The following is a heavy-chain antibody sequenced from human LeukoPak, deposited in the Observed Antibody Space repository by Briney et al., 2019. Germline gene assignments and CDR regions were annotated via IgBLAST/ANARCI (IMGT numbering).Heavy chain of an antibody. J-gene: IGHJ4*02. CDR3: ANSRYDSSGYYGIIGY. D-gene: IGHD3-22*01. Sequence: PGGPLRLSCAASGFTFSSYTMNWVRLAPGKGLEWVSSISRSNIYKYYADSVKGRFTISRDNAKNSLYLQMNSLRAEDTAVYYCANSRYDSSGYYGIIGYWGQGTLVTVSS. V-gene: IGHV3-21*01. CDR2: ISRSNIYK. CDR1: GFTFSSYT.